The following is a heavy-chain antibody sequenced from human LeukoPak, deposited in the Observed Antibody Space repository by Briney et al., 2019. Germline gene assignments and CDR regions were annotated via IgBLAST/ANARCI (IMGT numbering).Heavy chain of an antibody. V-gene: IGHV4-39*07. D-gene: IGHD2-15*01. J-gene: IGHJ4*02. CDR3: ARGRQYGYSPFAY. CDR2: IDHSGTT. CDR1: SGSFSSSSYF. Sequence: SETLSLTCTVSSGSFSSSSYFCGWIRQSPGKGLEWIGEIDHSGTTTYNPSLRSRVTISVDTSKNQLSLRLSSVTAADTAVYYCARGRQYGYSPFAYWGQGTLVTVSS.